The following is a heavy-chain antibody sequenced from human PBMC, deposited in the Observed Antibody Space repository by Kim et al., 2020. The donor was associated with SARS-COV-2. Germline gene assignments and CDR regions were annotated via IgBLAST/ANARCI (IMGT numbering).Heavy chain of an antibody. J-gene: IGHJ1*01. Sequence: ASVKVSCKASGYTFSTYDINWVRQATGQGLEWMGWMNPNSTNTGYAQKFQGRVTMTRNTSISTVYMELSSLRCEDTAVYYCARGPPVNQYFQHWGQGTLVTVCS. CDR3: ARGPPVNQYFQH. CDR1: GYTFSTYD. CDR2: MNPNSTNT. D-gene: IGHD2-2*01. V-gene: IGHV1-8*01.